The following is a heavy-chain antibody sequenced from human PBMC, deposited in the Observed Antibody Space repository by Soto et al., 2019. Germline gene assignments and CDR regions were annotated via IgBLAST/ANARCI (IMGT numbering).Heavy chain of an antibody. J-gene: IGHJ3*02. CDR1: GYPVTAYY. V-gene: IGHV1-2*02. Sequence: QLHLVQSGAVVKKPGASVTVSCSASGYPVTAYYMHWVRQAPGRGLEWMGGINPATGAAKYTQTFQGRVTMTRDTSTSTVLIDLSGLTSEDTAVFFGARGGGVGVAGSAAFDMWGQGTLVTVSS. D-gene: IGHD3-3*01. CDR2: INPATGAA. CDR3: ARGGGVGVAGSAAFDM.